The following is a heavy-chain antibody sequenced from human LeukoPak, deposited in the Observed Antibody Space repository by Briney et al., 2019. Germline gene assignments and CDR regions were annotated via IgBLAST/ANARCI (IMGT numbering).Heavy chain of an antibody. J-gene: IGHJ6*03. D-gene: IGHD2-2*01. Sequence: SQTLSLTCAVSGGSISSGGYSWSWIRQPPGKGLEWIGYIYHSGSTYYNSSLKSRVTISVDRSKNQFSLKLSSVTAADTAVYYCARGSIVVVPADPHGAFESGGYYYMDVWGKGTTVTVSS. CDR3: ARGSIVVVPADPHGAFESGGYYYMDV. V-gene: IGHV4-30-2*01. CDR2: IYHSGST. CDR1: GGSISSGGYS.